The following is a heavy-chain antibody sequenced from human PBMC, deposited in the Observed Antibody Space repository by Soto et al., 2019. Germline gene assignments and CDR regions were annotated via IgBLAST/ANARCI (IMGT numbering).Heavy chain of an antibody. J-gene: IGHJ3*02. D-gene: IGHD1-26*01. CDR1: GFTFSSSA. CDR3: AKGSWEAFDI. CDR2: IGASGGST. Sequence: PGGSLRLSCAASGFTFSSSAMSWVRQAPGKGLDWVSAIGASGGSTYYADSVKGRFTISRDNFKNTLYLQVNSLRAEDTAVYYCAKGSWEAFDIWGQGTMVTVSS. V-gene: IGHV3-23*01.